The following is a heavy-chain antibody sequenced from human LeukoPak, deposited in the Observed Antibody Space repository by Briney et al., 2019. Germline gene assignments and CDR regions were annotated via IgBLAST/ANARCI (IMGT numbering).Heavy chain of an antibody. CDR3: AKERACYTDPYYFAY. Sequence: GRSLRLSCAASGFTFSTYAMSWVRQAPGKGLEWVSTISGSGANTYYADSVRGRFTISRDNSKNTLYLHMNSLRAEDTAVYYCAKERACYTDPYYFAYWGQGTLVTVSS. CDR1: GFTFSTYA. J-gene: IGHJ4*02. CDR2: ISGSGANT. V-gene: IGHV3-23*01. D-gene: IGHD3-16*02.